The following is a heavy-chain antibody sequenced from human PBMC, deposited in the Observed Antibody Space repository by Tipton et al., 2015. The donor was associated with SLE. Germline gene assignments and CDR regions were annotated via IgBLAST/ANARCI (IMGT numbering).Heavy chain of an antibody. CDR1: GGSISSSGYY. Sequence: TLSLTCSVSGGSISSSGYYWGWIRQPPGKGLEWIGTIYYSGGTSYNPSLKSRVTISVDTSNNQFSLKLNSVTAADTAVYYCAREYATVTVDGFDIWGQGTMVTVSS. V-gene: IGHV4-39*07. CDR2: IYYSGGT. J-gene: IGHJ3*02. CDR3: AREYATVTVDGFDI. D-gene: IGHD4-17*01.